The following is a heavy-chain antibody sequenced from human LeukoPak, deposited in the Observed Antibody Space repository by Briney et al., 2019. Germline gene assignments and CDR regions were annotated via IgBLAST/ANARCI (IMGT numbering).Heavy chain of an antibody. J-gene: IGHJ6*02. V-gene: IGHV4-39*02. Sequence: SETLSPTCTVSGGSTSSNSHYWGWVRQSPGRGLQWIGSIYYSGYTYDNPSLKSRVTISVDTTENHFSLKLSSVTAADTATYYCASLSCTSSSCTHSGFYHNGLDVRGQGTTVTVS. D-gene: IGHD2-2*01. CDR2: IYYSGYT. CDR1: GGSTSSNSHY. CDR3: ASLSCTSSSCTHSGFYHNGLDV.